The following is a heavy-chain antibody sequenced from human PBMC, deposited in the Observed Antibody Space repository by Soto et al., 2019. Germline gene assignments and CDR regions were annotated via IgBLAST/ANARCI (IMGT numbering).Heavy chain of an antibody. CDR3: ARDKIDCSGGSCYYYYYYMDV. CDR1: GFTFSSYG. D-gene: IGHD2-15*01. CDR2: IWYDGSNK. J-gene: IGHJ6*03. V-gene: IGHV3-33*01. Sequence: GGSLRLSCAASGFTFSSYGMHWVRQAPGKGLEWVAVIWYDGSNKYYADSVKGRFTISRDNSKNTLHLQMNSLRAEDTAVYYCARDKIDCSGGSCYYYYYYMDVWGKGTTVTVSS.